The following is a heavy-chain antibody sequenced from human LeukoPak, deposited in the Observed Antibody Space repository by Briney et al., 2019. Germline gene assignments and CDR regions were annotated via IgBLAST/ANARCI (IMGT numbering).Heavy chain of an antibody. J-gene: IGHJ4*02. CDR1: GFTVNNNY. Sequence: GGSLRLSCAASGFTVNNNYMSWVRQAPGRGLEWVLVIYSGGYTYYAGSVKGRFTISRDNSKNTLYLQMNSLRAEDTAVYYCASAIGSIWYEFDYWGQGTLVTVSS. CDR2: IYSGGYT. V-gene: IGHV3-53*01. CDR3: ASAIGSIWYEFDY. D-gene: IGHD6-13*01.